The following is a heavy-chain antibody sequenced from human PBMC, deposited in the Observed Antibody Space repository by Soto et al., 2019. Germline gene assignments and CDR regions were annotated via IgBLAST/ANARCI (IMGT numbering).Heavy chain of an antibody. CDR1: GGSISDYY. CDR2: TYYGWNT. Sequence: SETLSLTCSVSGGSISDYYWSWIRQPPGKGLEWIGYTYYGWNTNYNPSLKSRVTISVDTSKNQFSLKLISVTAADTAVYYCARDREYYDSSGLYFDYWGQGTLVTVSS. J-gene: IGHJ4*02. V-gene: IGHV4-59*01. CDR3: ARDREYYDSSGLYFDY. D-gene: IGHD3-22*01.